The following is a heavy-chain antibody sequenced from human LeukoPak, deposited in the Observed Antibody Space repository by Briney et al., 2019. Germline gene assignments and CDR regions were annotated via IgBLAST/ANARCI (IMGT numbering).Heavy chain of an antibody. Sequence: SVKVSCKASGGTFSSYAISWVRQAPGQGLEWMGRIIPILGIANYAQKFQGRVTITADKSTSTAYMELSSLRSEDTAVYYCARDSTADYGDYVLGWFDPWGQGTLVTVSS. J-gene: IGHJ5*02. D-gene: IGHD4-17*01. CDR1: GGTFSSYA. CDR2: IIPILGIA. CDR3: ARDSTADYGDYVLGWFDP. V-gene: IGHV1-69*04.